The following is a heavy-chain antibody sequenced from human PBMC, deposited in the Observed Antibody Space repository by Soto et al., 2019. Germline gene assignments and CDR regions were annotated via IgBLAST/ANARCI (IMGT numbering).Heavy chain of an antibody. CDR3: ARDDVLCDGGRCYGIPLDV. CDR1: GFTVSSKY. D-gene: IGHD2-15*01. Sequence: EVQLVESGGGLVQPGGSLRLSCAASGFTVSSKYMTWVRQAPGKGLEWVSLIQSGGTTYYADSVKGRFTISRDTSENTLHLQMDSLRVEHTAVYYCARDDVLCDGGRCYGIPLDVWCKGNTVTVSS. J-gene: IGHJ6*04. CDR2: IQSGGTT. V-gene: IGHV3-66*01.